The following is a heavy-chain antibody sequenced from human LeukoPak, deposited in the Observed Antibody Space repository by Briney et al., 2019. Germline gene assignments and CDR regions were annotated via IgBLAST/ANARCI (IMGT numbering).Heavy chain of an antibody. Sequence: GASVKVSCKASGYTFTSYYMHWARQAPGQGLEWMGIINPSGGSTSYAQKFQGRVTMTRDMSTSTVYMELSSLRSEDTAVYYCARSQRITMIVVVTATFDYWGQGTLVTVSS. CDR1: GYTFTSYY. J-gene: IGHJ4*02. CDR2: INPSGGST. CDR3: ARSQRITMIVVVTATFDY. D-gene: IGHD3-22*01. V-gene: IGHV1-46*01.